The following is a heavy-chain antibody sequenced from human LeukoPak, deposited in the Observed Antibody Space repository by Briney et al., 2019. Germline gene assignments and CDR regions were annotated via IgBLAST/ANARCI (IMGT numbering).Heavy chain of an antibody. CDR1: GYTFTSYA. CDR2: INTNTGNP. V-gene: IGHV7-4-1*02. D-gene: IGHD3-22*01. Sequence: ASVKVSCKASGYTFTSYAMNWVRQAPGQGLEWMGWINTNTGNPTYAQGFTGRFVFSLDTSVSTAYLQISSLKAEDTAVYYCARFPYYYDSSGYYYPNYWGQGTLVTVSS. J-gene: IGHJ4*02. CDR3: ARFPYYYDSSGYYYPNY.